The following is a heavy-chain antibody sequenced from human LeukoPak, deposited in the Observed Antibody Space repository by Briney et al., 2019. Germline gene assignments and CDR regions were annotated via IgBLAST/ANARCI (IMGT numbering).Heavy chain of an antibody. V-gene: IGHV3-23*01. CDR3: AKDHVLAPWTPFDY. Sequence: PGGSLRLSCAASGFTFSSYAMSWVRQAPGKGLEWVAAISGSGGSTYYADSVKGRFTISRDNSKNTLYLQMNSLRAEDTAVYYCAKDHVLAPWTPFDYWGQGTLVTVSS. CDR2: ISGSGGST. CDR1: GFTFSSYA. D-gene: IGHD3-10*02. J-gene: IGHJ4*02.